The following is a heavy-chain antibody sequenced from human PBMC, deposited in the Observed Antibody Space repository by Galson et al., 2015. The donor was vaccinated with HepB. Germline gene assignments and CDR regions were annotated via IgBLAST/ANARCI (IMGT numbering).Heavy chain of an antibody. CDR3: ARGAEFCTGTSCYWAAFDL. J-gene: IGHJ3*01. D-gene: IGHD2-2*01. V-gene: IGHV3-30*03. CDR2: ISYDGRNK. Sequence: SLRLSCAVSGLTFSNYAMHWVRQAPGKGLEWVVVISYDGRNKYYADSVKGRFTISRDNSRNTLYLQMNSLRPEDTAIYYCARGAEFCTGTSCYWAAFDLWGQGTMVTVSS. CDR1: GLTFSNYA.